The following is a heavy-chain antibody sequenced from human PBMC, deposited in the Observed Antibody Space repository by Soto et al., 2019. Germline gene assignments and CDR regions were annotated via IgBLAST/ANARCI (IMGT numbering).Heavy chain of an antibody. Sequence: SDTLSLTCTVSGGSISSYYWSWIRQPPGKGLEWIGYIYYSGSTNYNPSLKSRVTISVDTSKNQFSLKLSSVTAADTAVYYCAAQPRYSSSSDYYYGMDVWGKGTTVTVSS. CDR3: AAQPRYSSSSDYYYGMDV. J-gene: IGHJ6*04. CDR1: GGSISSYY. D-gene: IGHD6-6*01. V-gene: IGHV4-59*07. CDR2: IYYSGST.